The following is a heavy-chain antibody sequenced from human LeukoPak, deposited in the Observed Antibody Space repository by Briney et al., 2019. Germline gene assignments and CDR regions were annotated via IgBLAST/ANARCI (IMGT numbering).Heavy chain of an antibody. J-gene: IGHJ6*02. CDR1: GFTVSSNY. CDR3: ARDTRHYDILTGYTVGMDV. Sequence: GGSLRLSCAASGFTVSSNYMSWVRQPPGKGLEWVSVIYSGGSTYYADSVKGRFTISRDNSKNTLYLQMNSLRAEDTAVYYCARDTRHYDILTGYTVGMDVWGQGTTVTVSS. D-gene: IGHD3-9*01. V-gene: IGHV3-66*01. CDR2: IYSGGST.